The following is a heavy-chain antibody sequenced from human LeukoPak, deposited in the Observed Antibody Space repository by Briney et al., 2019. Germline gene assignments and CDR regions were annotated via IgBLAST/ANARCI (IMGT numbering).Heavy chain of an antibody. D-gene: IGHD1-1*01. CDR1: GDSFSSFG. CDR3: AREQRLDGNWFFEL. V-gene: IGHV1-69*13. CDR2: ITPIFGSA. Sequence: GASVKVSCKASGDSFSSFGFNWVRQAPGQGLEWMGRITPIFGSAHYPQRFQGRVTITADESTTTVYMELSILRSEDTALYYCAREQRLDGNWFFELWGQGTVVTVSS. J-gene: IGHJ4*02.